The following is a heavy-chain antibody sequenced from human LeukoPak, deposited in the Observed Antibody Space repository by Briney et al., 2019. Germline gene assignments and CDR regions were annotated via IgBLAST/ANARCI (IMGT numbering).Heavy chain of an antibody. CDR1: GYTFTGYY. CDR2: INPNSGGT. CDR3: ASLTPSSRYSGYEPEGGY. V-gene: IGHV1-2*02. J-gene: IGHJ4*02. D-gene: IGHD5-12*01. Sequence: ASVKVSCKASGYTFTGYYMHWVRQAPGQGLEWMGWINPNSGGTNYAQKFQGRVTMTRDTSISTAYMELSRLRSDDTAVYYCASLTPSSRYSGYEPEGGYWGQGTLVTVSS.